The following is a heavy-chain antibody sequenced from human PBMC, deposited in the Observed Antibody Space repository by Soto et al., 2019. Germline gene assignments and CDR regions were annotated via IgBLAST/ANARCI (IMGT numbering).Heavy chain of an antibody. V-gene: IGHV4-31*03. CDR2: IFNSGGT. J-gene: IGHJ4*02. CDR1: GGSITSGDYY. CDR3: ARHFSVDYFDY. Sequence: SETLSLTCTVSGGSITSGDYYWSWIRQHPGKGLEWIGYIFNSGGTYYNPSLKSRVSISVDTSKNQFSLKLSSVTAADTAVYYCARHFSVDYFDYWGQGALVTVSS.